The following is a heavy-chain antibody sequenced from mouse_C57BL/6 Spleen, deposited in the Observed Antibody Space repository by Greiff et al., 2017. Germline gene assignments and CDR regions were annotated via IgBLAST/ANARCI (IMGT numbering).Heavy chain of an antibody. CDR2: INPGSGGT. J-gene: IGHJ3*01. D-gene: IGHD2-5*01. Sequence: QVQLQQSGAELVRPGTSVKVSCKASGYAFTNYLIEWVKQRPGQGLEWSGVINPGSGGTNYNEKFKGKATLTADKSSSTAYMQLRSLTSEDSAVYFCARGDYSNYDRFAYWGQGTLVTVSA. CDR3: ARGDYSNYDRFAY. V-gene: IGHV1-54*01. CDR1: GYAFTNYL.